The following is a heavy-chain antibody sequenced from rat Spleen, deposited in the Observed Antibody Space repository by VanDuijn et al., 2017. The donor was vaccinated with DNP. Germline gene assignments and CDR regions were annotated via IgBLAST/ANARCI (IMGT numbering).Heavy chain of an antibody. CDR1: GFTFSDYY. Sequence: EVQLVESGGDLVQPGRSLKLSCAASGFTFSDYYMAWVRQAPTKGLEWVASISYDGGSTYYRDSVKGRFTISRDNAKSSLYLQMDSLRSEDTATYYCTITSGAMDAWGQGTSVTVSS. D-gene: IGHD4-3*01. J-gene: IGHJ4*01. CDR3: TITSGAMDA. CDR2: ISYDGGST. V-gene: IGHV5-20*01.